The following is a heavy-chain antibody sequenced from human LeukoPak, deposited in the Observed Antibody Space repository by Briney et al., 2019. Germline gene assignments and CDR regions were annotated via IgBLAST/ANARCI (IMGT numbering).Heavy chain of an antibody. V-gene: IGHV1-2*02. Sequence: ASVKVSCKASGYTFSDYYIHWVRQAPGQGLEWMGWIKPDSGGTSYAQKFQGRVTMTRDTSISTAYMELSRLRSDDTAVYYCASGRRIAVAGFYYYYMDVWGKGTTVTISS. CDR3: ASGRRIAVAGFYYYYMDV. J-gene: IGHJ6*03. D-gene: IGHD6-19*01. CDR2: IKPDSGGT. CDR1: GYTFSDYY.